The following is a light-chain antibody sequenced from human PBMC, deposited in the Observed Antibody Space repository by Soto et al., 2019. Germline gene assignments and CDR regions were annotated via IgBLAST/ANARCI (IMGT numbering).Light chain of an antibody. Sequence: SYELTQPPSVSVAPGKTARIICGGNNIGSKSVHWYQQKPGQAPVLVIYYDSDRPSGIPERFSGSNSGNTATLTISRVEAGDEADYYCQVWDSSSDPVVFGGGTKVTVL. J-gene: IGLJ2*01. CDR2: YDS. CDR1: NIGSKS. CDR3: QVWDSSSDPVV. V-gene: IGLV3-21*04.